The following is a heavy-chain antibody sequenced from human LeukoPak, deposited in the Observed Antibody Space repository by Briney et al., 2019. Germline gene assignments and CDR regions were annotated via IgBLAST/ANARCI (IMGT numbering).Heavy chain of an antibody. V-gene: IGHV4-59*08. Sequence: SETLSLTCTVSGGSIGSYYWSWIRQPPGKGLEWIGYIYYSGSTNYNPSLKSRVTISVDTSKNQFSLKLSSVTAADTAVYYCAGTRIAAAGTNHYYYGMDVWGQGTTVTVSS. D-gene: IGHD6-13*01. J-gene: IGHJ6*02. CDR1: GGSIGSYY. CDR2: IYYSGST. CDR3: AGTRIAAAGTNHYYYGMDV.